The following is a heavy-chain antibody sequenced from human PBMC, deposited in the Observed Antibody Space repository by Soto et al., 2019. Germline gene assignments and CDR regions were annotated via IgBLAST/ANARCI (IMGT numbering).Heavy chain of an antibody. CDR2: ISNDGSS. V-gene: IGHV3-74*01. CDR1: GFTFSSYW. Sequence: EVQLVESGGGLVQPGGSLRLSCVASGFTFSSYWMHWVRQAPGKGLVWVSSISNDGSSIYADPVKGRFTISRDNAKNTLYLQVNSLRAEDTAVYYCARLPNKSPQNWGQGTLVIVSP. CDR3: ARLPNKSPQN. J-gene: IGHJ1*01.